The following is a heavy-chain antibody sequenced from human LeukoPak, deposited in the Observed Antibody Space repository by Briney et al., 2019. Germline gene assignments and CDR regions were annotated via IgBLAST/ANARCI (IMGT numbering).Heavy chain of an antibody. Sequence: SETLSLTCTVSGGSISSYYWSWIRQPPGKGLEWIGSIFHTGSTYYNLSLKSRVTISVDTSKNQFSLRLSSVTAADTAVYYCARPFDSSSWYANDAFDIWGQGTMVTVSS. CDR3: ARPFDSSSWYANDAFDI. CDR1: GGSISSYY. J-gene: IGHJ3*02. CDR2: IFHTGST. V-gene: IGHV4-59*08. D-gene: IGHD6-13*01.